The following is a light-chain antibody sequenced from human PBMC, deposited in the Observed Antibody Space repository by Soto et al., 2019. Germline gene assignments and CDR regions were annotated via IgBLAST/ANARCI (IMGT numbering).Light chain of an antibody. J-gene: IGKJ1*01. V-gene: IGKV3-15*01. Sequence: EIVMTQSPATLSVSPGERATLSCRASQSVSSNLAWYQQKPGQAPRLLIYGASTRATGIPARFSGSGSGTEITLTIRSMQSEDFAFFYCQQYNDWPPWTFGQGTKVEIK. CDR2: GAS. CDR1: QSVSSN. CDR3: QQYNDWPPWT.